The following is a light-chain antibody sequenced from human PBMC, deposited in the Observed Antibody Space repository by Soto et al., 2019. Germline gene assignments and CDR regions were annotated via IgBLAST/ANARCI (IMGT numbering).Light chain of an antibody. CDR3: SSYAGSSNV. CDR2: DDN. V-gene: IGLV1-51*01. Sequence: QAVVTQPPSVSAAPGQKVTISCSGSSSNIGGNSVSWYQQLPGTAPKLLIYDDNKRPSGIPDRFSGSKSGNTASLTVSGLQAEDEADYYCSSYAGSSNVFGTGTKLTVL. CDR1: SSNIGGNS. J-gene: IGLJ1*01.